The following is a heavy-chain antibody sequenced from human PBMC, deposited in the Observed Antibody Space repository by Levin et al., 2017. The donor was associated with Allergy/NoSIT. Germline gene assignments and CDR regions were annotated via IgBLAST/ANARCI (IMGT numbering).Heavy chain of an antibody. J-gene: IGHJ4*02. V-gene: IGHV4-61*02. CDR2: ISTTGRG. CDR3: AGDDDSAETFDS. CDR1: GDSITAGHYY. Sequence: SETLSLTCTVSGDSITAGHYYWSWIRQPAGKALEWIGRISTTGRGDYNSSLKSRVTMSLDTSKNQFSLKLTSVTAADTAVYFCAGDDDSAETFDSWGQGTLVTVSS. D-gene: IGHD2-15*01.